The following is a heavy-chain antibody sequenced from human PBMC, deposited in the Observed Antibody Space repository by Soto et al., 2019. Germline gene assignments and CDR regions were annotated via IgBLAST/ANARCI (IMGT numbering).Heavy chain of an antibody. CDR3: ARSQRGRTAFTFDY. CDR2: IYYSGTT. V-gene: IGHV4-61*01. CDR1: GDSVINDNYY. Sequence: NPSETLSLTCAVSGDSVINDNYYWIWIRQPPGKGLEWIGYIYYSGTTNYNSYLKSRLSLSVDMSKNQFSLKLASVTAADTAVYFCARSQRGRTAFTFDYWGQGALVTVSS. J-gene: IGHJ4*02. D-gene: IGHD3-16*01.